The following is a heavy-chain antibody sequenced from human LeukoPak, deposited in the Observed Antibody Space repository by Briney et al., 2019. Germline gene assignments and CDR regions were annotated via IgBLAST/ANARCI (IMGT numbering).Heavy chain of an antibody. D-gene: IGHD5-18*01. V-gene: IGHV3-30*14. J-gene: IGHJ4*02. CDR2: ISYDGNKK. CDR1: GFTFSSHA. Sequence: PGGSLRLSCAASGFTFSSHAMHWVRQAPGKGLEWVIFISYDGNKKYYAESVKGRFTISRDNSKHTVYLQLNNVRVEDTAVYYCARYHTALHYWGQGTLVTASS. CDR3: ARYHTALHY.